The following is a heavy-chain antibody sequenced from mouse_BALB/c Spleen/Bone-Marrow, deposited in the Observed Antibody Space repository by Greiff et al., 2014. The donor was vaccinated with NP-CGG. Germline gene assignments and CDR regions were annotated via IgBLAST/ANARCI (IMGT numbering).Heavy chain of an antibody. Sequence: EVQGVESGGDLVKPGGSLKLSCAASGFTFSSHGMSWVRQTPDKRLEWVATISSGGSYTYYPDSVKGRFTISRDNAKNTLYLQMSSLKSEDTAMYYCARDTMITYYYAMDYWGQGTSVTVSS. V-gene: IGHV5-6*01. CDR1: GFTFSSHG. J-gene: IGHJ4*01. D-gene: IGHD2-4*01. CDR2: ISSGGSYT. CDR3: ARDTMITYYYAMDY.